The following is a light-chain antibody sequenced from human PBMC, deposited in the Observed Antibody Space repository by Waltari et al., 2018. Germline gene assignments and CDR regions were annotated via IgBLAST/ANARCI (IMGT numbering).Light chain of an antibody. CDR1: SGDIGGYTY. CDR3: SSYTMTSATA. CDR2: EVS. J-gene: IGLJ1*01. Sequence: QSALTQPASVSGSPGQSITISCTGTSGDIGGYTYVSWYQQYPGKAPKLIIFEVSYRPPGVSHRFSASKSCNTASLTISGLQAEDEAHYYCSSYTMTSATAFGTGTKVTVL. V-gene: IGLV2-14*01.